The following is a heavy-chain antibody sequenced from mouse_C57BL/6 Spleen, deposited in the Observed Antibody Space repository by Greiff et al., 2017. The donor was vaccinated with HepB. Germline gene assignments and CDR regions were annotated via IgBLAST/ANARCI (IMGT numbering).Heavy chain of an antibody. Sequence: EVKLVESGGGLVKPGGSLKLSCAASGFTFSSYAMSWVRQTPEKRLEWVATISDGGSYTYYPDNVKGRFTISRDNAKNNLYLQMSHLKSEDTAMYYCARDESAFAYWGQGTLVTVSA. J-gene: IGHJ3*01. CDR2: ISDGGSYT. CDR3: ARDESAFAY. V-gene: IGHV5-4*01. CDR1: GFTFSSYA.